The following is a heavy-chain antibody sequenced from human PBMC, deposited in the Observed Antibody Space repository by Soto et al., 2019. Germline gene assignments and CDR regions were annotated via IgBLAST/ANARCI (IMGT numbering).Heavy chain of an antibody. D-gene: IGHD1-26*01. J-gene: IGHJ4*02. V-gene: IGHV4-59*01. Sequence: PSETLSLTCTVSGGSISSYYWSWIRQPPGKGLEWIGYIYYSGSTNYNPSLKSRVTISVDTSKNQFSLKLSSVTAADTAVYYCARASKKGDRSYYWGQGTLVTVS. CDR3: ARASKKGDRSYY. CDR2: IYYSGST. CDR1: GGSISSYY.